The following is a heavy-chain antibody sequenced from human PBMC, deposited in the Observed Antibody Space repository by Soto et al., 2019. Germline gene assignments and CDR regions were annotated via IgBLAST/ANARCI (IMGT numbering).Heavy chain of an antibody. J-gene: IGHJ6*03. D-gene: IGHD3-10*01. V-gene: IGHV4-34*01. CDR1: GGSFSGYQ. CDR3: ARGLILWFGELSRRRGYYYYMDV. Sequence: QVQLQQWGAGLLKPSETLSLTCAVYGGSFSGYQWSWIRQTPGKGLEWIGEINDSGNRNYNPSHRSRVTILVDTAKKQISLKLSSVTAADTAVYFCARGLILWFGELSRRRGYYYYMDVWGKGTTVTVSS. CDR2: INDSGNR.